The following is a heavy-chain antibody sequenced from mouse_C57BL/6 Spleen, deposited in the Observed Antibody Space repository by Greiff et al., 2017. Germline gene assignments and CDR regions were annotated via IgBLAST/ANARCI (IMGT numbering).Heavy chain of an antibody. CDR3: ARGGAIDGNYVGAMDY. V-gene: IGHV3-6*01. Sequence: DVKLQESGPGLVKPSQSLSLTCSVTGYSITTGYYWNWIRQFPGNKLEWMGYISYDGSNNYNPSLKNRISITRDTSKNQFFLKLNSVTTEDTATYYCARGGAIDGNYVGAMDYWGQGTSVTVSS. CDR2: ISYDGSN. CDR1: GYSITTGYY. D-gene: IGHD2-1*01. J-gene: IGHJ4*01.